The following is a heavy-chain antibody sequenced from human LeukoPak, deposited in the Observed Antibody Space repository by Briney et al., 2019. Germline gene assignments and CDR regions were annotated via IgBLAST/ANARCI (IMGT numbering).Heavy chain of an antibody. CDR1: GGSISSGDYY. CDR2: IYYSGST. Sequence: SETLSLTCTVSGGSISSGDYYWSWIRQPPGKGLEWIGYIYYSGSTYYNPSLKSRVTISVDTSKNQFSLKLSSVTAADTAVYYCARDASYYGSGIVYWGQGTLVTVSS. J-gene: IGHJ4*02. V-gene: IGHV4-30-4*08. D-gene: IGHD3-10*01. CDR3: ARDASYYGSGIVY.